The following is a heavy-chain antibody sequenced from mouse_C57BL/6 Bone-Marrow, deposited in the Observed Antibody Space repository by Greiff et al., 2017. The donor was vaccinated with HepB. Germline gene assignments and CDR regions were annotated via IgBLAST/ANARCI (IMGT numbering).Heavy chain of an antibody. J-gene: IGHJ2*01. Sequence: EVQLQQSGPVLVKPGASVKMSCKASGYTFTDYYMNWVKQSHGKSLEWIGVINPYNGGTSYNQKFKGKATLTVDKSSSTAYMELNSLTSEDSAVYYCARANLLWLRRGNWGQGTTLTVSS. V-gene: IGHV1-19*01. CDR1: GYTFTDYY. D-gene: IGHD2-2*01. CDR3: ARANLLWLRRGN. CDR2: INPYNGGT.